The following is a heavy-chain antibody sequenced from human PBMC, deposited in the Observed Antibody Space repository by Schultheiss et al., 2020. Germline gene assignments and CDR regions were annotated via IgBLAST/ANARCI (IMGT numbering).Heavy chain of an antibody. J-gene: IGHJ6*02. Sequence: SETLSLTCTVSGGSISSYYWSWIRQPPGKGLEWIGYIYYSGSTNYNPSLKSRVTISVDTSKNQFSLKLSSVTAADTAVYYCARVTVVTPFYYYYYGMDVWGQGTTVTVSS. V-gene: IGHV4-59*01. D-gene: IGHD4-23*01. CDR1: GGSISSYY. CDR3: ARVTVVTPFYYYYYGMDV. CDR2: IYYSGST.